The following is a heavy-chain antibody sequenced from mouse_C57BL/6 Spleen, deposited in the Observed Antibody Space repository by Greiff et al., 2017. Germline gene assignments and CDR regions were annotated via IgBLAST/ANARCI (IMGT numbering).Heavy chain of an antibody. CDR2: IYPRDGST. CDR1: GYTFTSYD. D-gene: IGHD1-1*01. CDR3: ARDYGYYAMDY. V-gene: IGHV1-85*01. Sequence: QVQLKQSGPELVKPGASVKLSCKASGYTFTSYDINWVKQRPGQGLEWIGWIYPRDGSTKYNEKFKGKATLTVDTSSSTAYMELHSLTSEDSAVYFCARDYGYYAMDYWGQGTSVTVSS. J-gene: IGHJ4*01.